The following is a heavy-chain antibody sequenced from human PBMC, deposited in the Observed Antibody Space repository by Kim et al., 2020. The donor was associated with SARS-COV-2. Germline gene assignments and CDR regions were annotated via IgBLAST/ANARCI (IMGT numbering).Heavy chain of an antibody. Sequence: SETQSLTCTVSGASISSWSYYWGWIRQPPGKGLESIGNVDHSGRTYYNPSLKSRLNISIDISKNQFSLRLSPLTAADTAVYYCARHVITANWFDPWGQGNLVIVSS. D-gene: IGHD1-20*01. J-gene: IGHJ5*02. CDR2: VDHSGRT. V-gene: IGHV4-39*01. CDR3: ARHVITANWFDP. CDR1: GASISSWSYY.